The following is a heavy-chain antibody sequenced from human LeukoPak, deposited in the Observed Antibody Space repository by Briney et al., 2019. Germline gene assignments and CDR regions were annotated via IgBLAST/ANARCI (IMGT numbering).Heavy chain of an antibody. CDR2: ISSSGSTI. CDR1: GFTFSSYE. CDR3: ARGLSSSHECFDY. J-gene: IGHJ4*02. D-gene: IGHD6-13*01. V-gene: IGHV3-48*03. Sequence: PGGSLRLSCAASGFTFSSYEMNWVRQAPGKGLEWVSYISSSGSTIYYADSVKGRFTISRDNAKNSLYLQMNSLRAEDTAVYYCARGLSSSHECFDYWGQGTLVTVSS.